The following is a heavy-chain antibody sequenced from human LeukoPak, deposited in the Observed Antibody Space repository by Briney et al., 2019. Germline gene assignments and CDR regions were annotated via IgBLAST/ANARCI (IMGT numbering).Heavy chain of an antibody. CDR2: INSDGSST. CDR1: GFTFSSYW. V-gene: IGHV3-74*01. CDR3: AKQLGYCSDGSCYFPY. J-gene: IGHJ4*02. D-gene: IGHD2-15*01. Sequence: GGSLRLSCAASGFTFSSYWMHWVRQAPGKGLVRVSRINSDGSSTSYADSVKGRFAISRDNSKSTLCLQMNSLRAEDTAVYYCAKQLGYCSDGSCYFPYWGQGTLVTVSS.